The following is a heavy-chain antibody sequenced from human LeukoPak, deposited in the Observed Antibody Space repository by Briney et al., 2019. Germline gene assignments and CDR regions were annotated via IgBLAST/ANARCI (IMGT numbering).Heavy chain of an antibody. CDR1: GGSISSSSYY. CDR3: ARGDGYNYYYYYYMDV. CDR2: IYYSGST. J-gene: IGHJ6*03. V-gene: IGHV4-39*07. D-gene: IGHD5-24*01. Sequence: SETLSLTCTVSGGSISSSSYYWGWIRQPPGKGLEWIGSIYYSGSTYYNPSLKSRVTISVDTSKNQFSLKLSSVTAADTAVYYCARGDGYNYYYYYYMDVWGKGTTVTVSS.